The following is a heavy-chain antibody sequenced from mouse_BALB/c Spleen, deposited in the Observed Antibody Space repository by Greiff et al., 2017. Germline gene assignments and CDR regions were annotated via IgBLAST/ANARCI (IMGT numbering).Heavy chain of an antibody. Sequence: QVQLKESGPGLVAPSQSLSITCTVSGFSLTGYGVNWVRQPPGKGLEWLGMIWGDGSTDYNSALKSRLSISKDNSKSQVFLKMNSLQTDDTARYYCAREGGDYDVKAFAYWGQGTLVTVSA. CDR1: GFSLTGYG. J-gene: IGHJ3*01. CDR3: AREGGDYDVKAFAY. V-gene: IGHV2-6-7*01. D-gene: IGHD2-4*01. CDR2: IWGDGST.